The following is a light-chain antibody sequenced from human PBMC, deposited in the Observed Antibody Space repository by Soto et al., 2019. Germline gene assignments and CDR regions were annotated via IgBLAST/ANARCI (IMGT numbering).Light chain of an antibody. Sequence: EIVLTQSPATLSLSPGERATLSCRASQSVSSYLAWYQQKPGQAPRLLIYDASNRATGIPARFNGSGSGTDFTLTISSLEPEDFAVYYCQHRSNFMYTFGQGTKLEIK. V-gene: IGKV3-11*01. CDR1: QSVSSY. CDR3: QHRSNFMYT. J-gene: IGKJ2*01. CDR2: DAS.